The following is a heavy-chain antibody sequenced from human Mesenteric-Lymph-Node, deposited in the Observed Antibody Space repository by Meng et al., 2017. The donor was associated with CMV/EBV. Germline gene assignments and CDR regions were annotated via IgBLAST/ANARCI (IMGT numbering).Heavy chain of an antibody. CDR2: IYYSGST. J-gene: IGHJ6*02. V-gene: IGHV4-59*11. Sequence: GSLRLSCTVSGGSISSHYWSWIRLPPGKRLEWIGYIYYSGSTYYNPSLKSRVTISVDTSKNQFSLKLTFVTAADTAVYYCARDRVVVVPAATYYYYYYGMDVWGQGTTVTVSS. D-gene: IGHD2-2*01. CDR1: GGSISSHY. CDR3: ARDRVVVVPAATYYYYYYGMDV.